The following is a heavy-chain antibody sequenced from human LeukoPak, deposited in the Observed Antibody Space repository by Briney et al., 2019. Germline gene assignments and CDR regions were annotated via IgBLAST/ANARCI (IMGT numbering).Heavy chain of an antibody. D-gene: IGHD1-26*01. J-gene: IGHJ4*02. CDR2: INHSGST. V-gene: IGHV4-34*01. CDR1: GGSFSGYY. CDR3: ARGRVGATWAYFDY. Sequence: SETLSLTCAVYGGSFSGYYWSWIRQPPGKGLEWIGEINHSGSTNYNPSLKSRVTISVDTSKSQFSLKLSSVTAADTAVYYCARGRVGATWAYFDYWGQGTLVTVSS.